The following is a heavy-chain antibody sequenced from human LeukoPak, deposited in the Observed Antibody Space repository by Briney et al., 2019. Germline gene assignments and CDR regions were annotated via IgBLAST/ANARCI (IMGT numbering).Heavy chain of an antibody. Sequence: SETLSLTCAVSGGSISSGGYSWSWIRQPPGKGLEWIGYIYYSGSTNYNPSLKSRVTISVDTSKNQFSLRLSSVTAADTAVYYCARRAFSSGCYYFDYWGQGTLVTVSS. CDR3: ARRAFSSGCYYFDY. J-gene: IGHJ4*02. CDR1: GGSISSGGYS. CDR2: IYYSGST. V-gene: IGHV4-61*08. D-gene: IGHD6-19*01.